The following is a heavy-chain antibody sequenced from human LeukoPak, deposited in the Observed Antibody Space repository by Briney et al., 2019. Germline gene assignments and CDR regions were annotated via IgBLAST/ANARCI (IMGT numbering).Heavy chain of an antibody. V-gene: IGHV3-21*01. D-gene: IGHD1-26*01. CDR1: GFTFSSYS. CDR3: TRDMQGSRLYLVGSQND. Sequence: GGSLRLSCAASGFTFSSYSMNWVRQAPGKGLEWVSSISSSSSYIYYADSVKGRFTISRDNAMNTLYLQMNSLRAEDSALYYCTRDMQGSRLYLVGSQNDWGQGTLVTVSS. CDR2: ISSSSSYI. J-gene: IGHJ4*02.